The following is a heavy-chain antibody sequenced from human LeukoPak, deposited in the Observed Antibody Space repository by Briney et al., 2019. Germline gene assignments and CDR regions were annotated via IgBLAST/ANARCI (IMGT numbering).Heavy chain of an antibody. D-gene: IGHD3-10*01. CDR1: GYTLTELS. CDR2: FDPEDGET. CDR3: ATRRTYYYGSDLHY. V-gene: IGHV1-24*01. Sequence: ASAKVSCKVSGYTLTELSVHWVRQAPGKGLEWMGGFDPEDGETIYAQRFQVRVTMTEDTSTDTAYMELSSLTSEDTAVYYCATRRTYYYGSDLHYWGQGTLVTVSS. J-gene: IGHJ4*02.